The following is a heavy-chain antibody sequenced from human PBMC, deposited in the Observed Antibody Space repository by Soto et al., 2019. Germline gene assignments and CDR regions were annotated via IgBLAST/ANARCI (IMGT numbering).Heavy chain of an antibody. CDR2: ISGSGGGT. Sequence: GGSLRLSCAASGFTFSSYAMGWVRQAPGKGLEWVSRISGSGGGTYYADSVKGRFTFSRDNSKNTLYLQMNSLRAEDTAVYYCSKFGMATTKRSPPYYIDYWGQGALVTVSS. V-gene: IGHV3-23*01. CDR3: SKFGMATTKRSPPYYIDY. J-gene: IGHJ4*02. D-gene: IGHD1-1*01. CDR1: GFTFSSYA.